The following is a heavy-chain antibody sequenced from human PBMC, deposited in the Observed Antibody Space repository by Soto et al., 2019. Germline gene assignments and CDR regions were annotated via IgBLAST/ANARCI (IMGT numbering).Heavy chain of an antibody. D-gene: IGHD3-3*02. J-gene: IGHJ5*02. V-gene: IGHV4-38-2*01. CDR2: IYHSGSA. Sequence: SDALSITCAGSSYSIRGGFYWAWIRQPPGKGLEWIGNIYHSGSAHYNPSLQSRVTMSVDTSKNNLSLRLTSLKAAETAVYYCARVTIFQYWFDPWGQGILVTVSS. CDR3: ARVTIFQYWFDP. CDR1: SYSIRGGFY.